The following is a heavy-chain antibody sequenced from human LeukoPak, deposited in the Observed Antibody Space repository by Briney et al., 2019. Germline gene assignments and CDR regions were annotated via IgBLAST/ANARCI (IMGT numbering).Heavy chain of an antibody. J-gene: IGHJ5*02. Sequence: SQTLSLTCTVSGDSISSGDYYWSWIRQPPGKGLEWIGYIYYSGSTSYNPSLRSRVTISVDTSKNQFSLRLNSVTAADTAVYYCARAVAVAGHGVNWFDPWGQGTLVTVSS. CDR1: GDSISSGDYY. CDR3: ARAVAVAGHGVNWFDP. D-gene: IGHD6-19*01. V-gene: IGHV4-30-4*01. CDR2: IYYSGST.